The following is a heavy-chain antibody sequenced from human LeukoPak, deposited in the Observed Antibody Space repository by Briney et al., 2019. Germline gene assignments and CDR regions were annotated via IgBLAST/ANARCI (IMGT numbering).Heavy chain of an antibody. J-gene: IGHJ4*02. D-gene: IGHD6-19*01. CDR2: ISYDGSNK. CDR1: GFTFSSYA. Sequence: GGSLRLSCAASGFTFSSYAMHWVRQAPGKGLEWVAIISYDGSNKYYADSVKGRFTISRDNSKNTLYLQMNSLRAEDTAVYYCARDLGPGSSGWSSFDYWGQGTLVTVSS. V-gene: IGHV3-30*04. CDR3: ARDLGPGSSGWSSFDY.